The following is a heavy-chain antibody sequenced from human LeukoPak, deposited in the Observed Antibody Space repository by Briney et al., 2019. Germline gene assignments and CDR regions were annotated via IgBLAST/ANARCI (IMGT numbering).Heavy chain of an antibody. V-gene: IGHV3-74*01. CDR3: ARDWGNSGSYKHDAFDI. CDR1: GFTFSSYW. D-gene: IGHD1-26*01. Sequence: GGSLRLSCAASGFTFSSYWMHWVRQAPGKGLVWDSRINSDGSSTSYADSVKGRFTISRDNAKNTLYLQMNSLRAEDTAVYYCARDWGNSGSYKHDAFDIWGQGTMVTVSS. J-gene: IGHJ3*02. CDR2: INSDGSST.